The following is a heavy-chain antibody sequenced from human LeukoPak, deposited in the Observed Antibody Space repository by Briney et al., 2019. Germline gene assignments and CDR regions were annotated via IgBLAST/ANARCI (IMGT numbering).Heavy chain of an antibody. D-gene: IGHD1-1*01. CDR3: ARGVQLGLFDY. Sequence: SETLSLTCTVSGYSISSGYYWGWIRQPPGKGLEWIGSIYHSGSTYYNPSLKSRVTISVDTSKNQFSLKLSSVTAADTAVYYCARGVQLGLFDYWGQGTLVTVSS. CDR1: GYSISSGYY. J-gene: IGHJ4*02. CDR2: IYHSGST. V-gene: IGHV4-38-2*02.